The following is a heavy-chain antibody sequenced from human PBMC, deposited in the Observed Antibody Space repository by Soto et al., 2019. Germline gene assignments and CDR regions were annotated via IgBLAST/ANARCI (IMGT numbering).Heavy chain of an antibody. V-gene: IGHV4-4*02. D-gene: IGHD1-7*01. CDR1: GGSFTSNNW. Sequence: SATLSITCAVSGGSFTSNNWWTWVRQPPGQGLEWIGEIYRTGSTNYNPSLKSRVTISLDKSEKQISLKVTSLTAADTAVYYCASRDPGTSVDYWGQGTLVTVS. CDR2: IYRTGST. J-gene: IGHJ4*02. CDR3: ASRDPGTSVDY.